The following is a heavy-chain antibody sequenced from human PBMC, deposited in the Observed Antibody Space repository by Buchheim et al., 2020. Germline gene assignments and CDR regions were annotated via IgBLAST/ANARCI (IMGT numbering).Heavy chain of an antibody. CDR3: AGVTDILNGYYVDY. J-gene: IGHJ4*02. D-gene: IGHD3-9*01. V-gene: IGHV4-4*02. CDR1: GADISRGNW. CDR2: IYHGGTT. Sequence: QVQLEESGPGLVKPSGTLSLTCAVSGADISRGNWWSWVRQPPGRGLEWLGEIYHGGTTNYNPSLQSRVTISLDQSKNQFSLNLRSVTAADTAVYFCAGVTDILNGYYVDYWGQGT.